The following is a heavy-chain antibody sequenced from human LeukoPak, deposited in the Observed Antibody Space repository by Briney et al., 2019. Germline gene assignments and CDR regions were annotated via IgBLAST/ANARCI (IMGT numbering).Heavy chain of an antibody. D-gene: IGHD6-6*01. CDR3: ERSDSSSLPSDY. J-gene: IGHJ4*02. Sequence: SETLSLTCTVSGGSISSYYWTWIRQPPGKGLEWIGYIYYSGITNYNPSLKSRVTISVDTPKNQFSLKLTSVTAADTAMYYCERSDSSSLPSDYWGQGTLVTVSS. V-gene: IGHV4-59*01. CDR1: GGSISSYY. CDR2: IYYSGIT.